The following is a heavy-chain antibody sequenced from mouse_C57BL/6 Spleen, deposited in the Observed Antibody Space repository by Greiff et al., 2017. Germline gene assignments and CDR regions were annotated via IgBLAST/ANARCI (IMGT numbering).Heavy chain of an antibody. CDR3: ARGGYGSRYYYAMDY. CDR1: GFTFSDYG. J-gene: IGHJ4*01. D-gene: IGHD1-1*01. V-gene: IGHV5-17*01. CDR2: ISSGSSTI. Sequence: EVQLVESGGGLVKPGGSLKLSCAASGFTFSDYGMHWVRQAPEKGLEWVAYISSGSSTIYYADTVKGRFTISRDNAKNTLFLQMTSLRSEDTAMYYCARGGYGSRYYYAMDYWGQGTSVTVSS.